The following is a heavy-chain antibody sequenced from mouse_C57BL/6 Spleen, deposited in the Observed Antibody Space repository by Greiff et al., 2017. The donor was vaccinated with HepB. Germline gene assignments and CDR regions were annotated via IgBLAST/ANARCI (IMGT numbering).Heavy chain of an antibody. CDR1: GYAFSSSW. Sequence: VKVVESGPELVKPGASVKISCKASGYAFSSSWMNWVKQRPGKGLEWIGRIYPGDGDTNYNGKFKGKATLTADKSSSTAYMQLSSLTSEDSAVYFCARGGIYYDYDGGFAYWGHGPLGTVSA. D-gene: IGHD2-4*01. J-gene: IGHJ3*01. CDR3: ARGGIYYDYDGGFAY. CDR2: IYPGDGDT. V-gene: IGHV1-82*01.